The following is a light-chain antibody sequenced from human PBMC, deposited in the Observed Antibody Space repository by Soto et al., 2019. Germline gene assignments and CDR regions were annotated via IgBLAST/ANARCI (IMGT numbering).Light chain of an antibody. Sequence: QSALAQPPSASGSPGQSGTISGTGTSSDVGDNYVSWYQHHLCKAPKLIIYEVTLRPSGVPDRFSGSKSGNTASLTVSGLQAEAEADYYCSAYAGSNTFVVGTGTKLTVL. J-gene: IGLJ1*01. CDR1: SSDVGDNY. CDR3: SAYAGSNTFV. CDR2: EVT. V-gene: IGLV2-8*01.